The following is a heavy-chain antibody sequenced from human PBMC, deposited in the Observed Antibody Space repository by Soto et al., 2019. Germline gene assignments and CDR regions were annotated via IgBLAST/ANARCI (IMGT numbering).Heavy chain of an antibody. J-gene: IGHJ3*02. CDR1: GFSLSTSGMC. V-gene: IGHV4-30-2*01. Sequence: LVNPTQTLTLTCTFSGFSLSTSGMCVSWIRQPPGKGLEWIGYIYHSGSTYYNPSLKSRVTISVDRSKNQFSLKLSSVTAADTVVYYCAREGTVGPRGGDAFDIWGQGTMVTVSS. CDR2: IYHSGST. CDR3: AREGTVGPRGGDAFDI. D-gene: IGHD1-1*01.